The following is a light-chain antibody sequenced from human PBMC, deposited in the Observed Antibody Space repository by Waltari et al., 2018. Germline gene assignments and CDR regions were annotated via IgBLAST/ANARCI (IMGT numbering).Light chain of an antibody. Sequence: QSVLTQPPSASGTPGQRVTISCSGSSSNIGGNAVNWYQQLPGLAPKLLIYIDSPRPSGVPDRFSGSKSATSASLAISGLQSEDEADYHCATWDDSLNGWVFGGGTKLTVL. J-gene: IGLJ3*02. CDR1: SSNIGGNA. V-gene: IGLV1-44*01. CDR3: ATWDDSLNGWV. CDR2: IDS.